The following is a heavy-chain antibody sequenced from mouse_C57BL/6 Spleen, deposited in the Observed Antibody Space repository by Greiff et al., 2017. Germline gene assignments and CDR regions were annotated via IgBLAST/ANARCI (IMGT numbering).Heavy chain of an antibody. D-gene: IGHD3-1*01. J-gene: IGHJ2*01. CDR3: ARSSVNFYY. V-gene: IGHV1-82*01. Sequence: QVQLQQSGPELVKPGASVKISCKASGYAFSSSWMNWVKQRPGKGLEWIGRIYPGDGDTNYNGKFKGKATLTADKSASTAYMQLSSLTSEDSAVYFCARSSVNFYYWGQGTTLTVSS. CDR1: GYAFSSSW. CDR2: IYPGDGDT.